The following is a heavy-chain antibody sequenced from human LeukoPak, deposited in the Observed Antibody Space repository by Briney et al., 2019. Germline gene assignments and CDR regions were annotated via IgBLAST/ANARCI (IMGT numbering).Heavy chain of an antibody. CDR1: GGSISSGDYY. J-gene: IGHJ4*02. V-gene: IGHV4-30-4*01. D-gene: IGHD1-1*01. Sequence: SQTLSITCTVSGGSISSGDYYWSWIRQPPGKGLEWIGYIYYSGSTYYNPSLKSRVTISVDTSKNQFSLKLSSVTAADTAVYYCARGLSTVLDFDYWGQGTLVTVSS. CDR3: ARGLSTVLDFDY. CDR2: IYYSGST.